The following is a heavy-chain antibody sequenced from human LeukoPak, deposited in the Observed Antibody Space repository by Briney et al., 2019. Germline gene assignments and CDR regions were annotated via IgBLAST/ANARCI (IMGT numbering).Heavy chain of an antibody. J-gene: IGHJ4*02. CDR2: ISGSDNTT. Sequence: GGSLRLSCAASGFTFSNYAMNWVRQAPGKGLEWVSGISGSDNTTYYADSVKGRFTVSRDNSRDTLELQMNSLRPEDTAIYYCAKARPGISTSCYNYWGQGTLVTVSS. V-gene: IGHV3-23*01. CDR3: AKARPGISTSCYNY. D-gene: IGHD2-2*02. CDR1: GFTFSNYA.